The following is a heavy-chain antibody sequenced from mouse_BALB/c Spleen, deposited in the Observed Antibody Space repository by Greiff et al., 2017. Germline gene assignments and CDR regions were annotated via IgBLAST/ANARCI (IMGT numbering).Heavy chain of an antibody. V-gene: IGHV7-3*02. Sequence: EVMLVESGGGLVQPGGSLRLSCATSGFTFTDYYMSWVRQPPGKALEWLGFIRNKANGYTTDYSASVKGRFTISRDNSQSILYLQMNTLRAEDSATYYCARTRNYYAMDYWGQGTSVTVSS. CDR3: ARTRNYYAMDY. J-gene: IGHJ4*01. CDR1: GFTFTDYY. CDR2: IRNKANGYTT.